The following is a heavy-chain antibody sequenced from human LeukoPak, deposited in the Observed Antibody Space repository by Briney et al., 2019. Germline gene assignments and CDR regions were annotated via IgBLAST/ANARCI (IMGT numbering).Heavy chain of an antibody. CDR1: GYTFTSYD. V-gene: IGHV1-8*01. CDR2: MNPNSGNT. Sequence: GASVKVSCKASGYTFTSYDINWVRQATGQGLEWMGWMNPNSGNTGYAQKFQGRVTMTRDTSTSTVYMELSSLRSEDTAVYYCAREVVVTAPHLDYWGQGTLVTVSS. CDR3: AREVVVTAPHLDY. D-gene: IGHD2-21*02. J-gene: IGHJ4*02.